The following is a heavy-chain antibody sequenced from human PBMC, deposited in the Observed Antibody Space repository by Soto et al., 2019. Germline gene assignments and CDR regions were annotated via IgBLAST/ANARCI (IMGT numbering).Heavy chain of an antibody. Sequence: QLQLQESGSGLVKPSQTLSLTCAVSGGSISSGGYSGSWIRQPPGKGLEWIGYIYHSGSTYYNPSLKSRVTISVDRSKNPFSLKLSSVTAADTAVYYCASSHAGAHITAAVHWGQGTLVTVSA. J-gene: IGHJ4*02. D-gene: IGHD6-13*01. CDR1: GGSISSGGYS. CDR3: ASSHAGAHITAAVH. CDR2: IYHSGST. V-gene: IGHV4-30-2*01.